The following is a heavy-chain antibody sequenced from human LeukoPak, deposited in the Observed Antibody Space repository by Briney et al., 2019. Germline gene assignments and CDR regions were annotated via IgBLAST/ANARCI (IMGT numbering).Heavy chain of an antibody. V-gene: IGHV3-74*01. CDR3: AVAGSSDYYFDY. Sequence: GVSLRLSCAASGFTFSNYWMHWVRQAPGKGLVWVSRINSDGSSTSYADSVKGRFTISRDNAKNTLYLQMNSLRAEDTAVYYCAVAGSSDYYFDYWGQGTLVTVSS. J-gene: IGHJ4*02. D-gene: IGHD6-19*01. CDR2: INSDGSST. CDR1: GFTFSNYW.